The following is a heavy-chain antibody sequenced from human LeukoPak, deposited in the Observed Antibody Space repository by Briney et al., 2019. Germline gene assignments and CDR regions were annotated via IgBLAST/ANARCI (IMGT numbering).Heavy chain of an antibody. CDR1: GFTFSDYY. V-gene: IGHV3-11*06. Sequence: GGSLRLSCAASGFTFSDYYMSWIRQAPGKGLEWVSYISGSSGYTKYADSVKGRFTISRDNAKNSLYLQVNSLRAEDTAVHYCARGTGTTAYFDYWGQGTLVTVSS. D-gene: IGHD1-1*01. CDR2: ISGSSGYT. J-gene: IGHJ4*02. CDR3: ARGTGTTAYFDY.